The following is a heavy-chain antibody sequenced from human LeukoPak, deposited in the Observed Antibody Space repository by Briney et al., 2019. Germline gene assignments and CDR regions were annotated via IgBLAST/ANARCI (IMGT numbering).Heavy chain of an antibody. CDR3: ARALLWFGEPSHIDY. Sequence: ASVKVSCKASRYTFTSYGISWGRQAPGQGLEWMGWITAYNDDTNYAQKLQGRVTMTTDTSTSTAYMELRSLRSDDTAVYYCARALLWFGEPSHIDYWGQGTLVTASS. J-gene: IGHJ4*02. V-gene: IGHV1-18*01. D-gene: IGHD3-10*01. CDR2: ITAYNDDT. CDR1: RYTFTSYG.